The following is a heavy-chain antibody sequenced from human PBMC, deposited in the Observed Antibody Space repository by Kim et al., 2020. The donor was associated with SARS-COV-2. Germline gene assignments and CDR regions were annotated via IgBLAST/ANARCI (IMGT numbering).Heavy chain of an antibody. D-gene: IGHD2-2*01. Sequence: YADSVKGRFTISRDNSKNSLYLQMNSLRTEDTALYYCAKDIYALTNAFDIWGQGTMVTVSS. V-gene: IGHV3-43*01. J-gene: IGHJ3*02. CDR3: AKDIYALTNAFDI.